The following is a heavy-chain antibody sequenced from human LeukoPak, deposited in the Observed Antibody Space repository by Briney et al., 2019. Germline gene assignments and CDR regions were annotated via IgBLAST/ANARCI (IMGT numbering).Heavy chain of an antibody. CDR3: TREIRYFDWFQADY. V-gene: IGHV3-49*03. J-gene: IGHJ4*02. CDR1: XXTFGDYS. D-gene: IGHD3-9*01. CDR2: IRSKGYGGTA. Sequence: GGSXRLSCXXSXXTFGDYSMXWFRQAPGKGLEWVGFIRSKGYGGTAEYAASVKGRFTISRDDSNSIAYLQMDSLKTEDTAVYYCTREIRYFDWFQADYWGQGTLVTVSS.